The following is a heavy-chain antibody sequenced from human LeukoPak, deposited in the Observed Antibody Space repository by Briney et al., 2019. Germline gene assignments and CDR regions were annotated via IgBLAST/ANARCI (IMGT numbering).Heavy chain of an antibody. CDR3: VRDFRSADY. J-gene: IGHJ4*02. Sequence: GGPLRLSCTASGFTFSNYCMHWVRQTPGKGLIWVSRICPGGTITNYADSVKGRFTISRDDAKNMMFLQMNSLRADDTAVYYCVRDFRSADYWGQGILVTVSS. CDR2: ICPGGTIT. V-gene: IGHV3-74*01. CDR1: GFTFSNYC.